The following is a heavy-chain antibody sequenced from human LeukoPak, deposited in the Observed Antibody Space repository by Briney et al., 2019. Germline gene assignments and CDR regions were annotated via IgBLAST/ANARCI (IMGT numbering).Heavy chain of an antibody. CDR1: GGSISSGGYY. CDR3: ASGCEGDWQNFDY. Sequence: PSETLSLTCTVSGGSISSGGYYWSWIRQHPGKGLEWIGYIYYSGSTYYNPSLKSRVTISVDTSKNQFSLKLSSVTAADTAVYYCASGCEGDWQNFDYWGQGTLVTVSS. D-gene: IGHD5-12*01. J-gene: IGHJ4*02. CDR2: IYYSGST. V-gene: IGHV4-31*03.